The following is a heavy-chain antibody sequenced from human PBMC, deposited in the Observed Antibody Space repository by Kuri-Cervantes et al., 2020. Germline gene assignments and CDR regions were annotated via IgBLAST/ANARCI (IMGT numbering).Heavy chain of an antibody. V-gene: IGHV4-4*02. D-gene: IGHD7-27*01. CDR3: VKNGGYYFDH. J-gene: IGHJ4*02. Sequence: SETLSLTCAVSGASVSGDANWSWVRQSPEKGLEWIGEIHHSGNSNYNPSLRSRVTMSIDTSKNQSSLKLSSVTAADTAVYYCVKNGGYYFDHWGQGTLVTVSS. CDR1: GASVSGDAN. CDR2: IHHSGNS.